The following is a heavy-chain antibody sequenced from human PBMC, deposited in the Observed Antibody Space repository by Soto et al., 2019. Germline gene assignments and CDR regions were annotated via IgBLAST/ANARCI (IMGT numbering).Heavy chain of an antibody. D-gene: IGHD5-18*01. CDR3: VSDRGYGHASVPYS. V-gene: IGHV3-30*03. Sequence: QAHLVESGGGVAQPGRPLRLSCAASGLTLTSMGLHWVAQAPGTRLEWVAVISYDGGLQHYADSVKGRFTISRDNSKNMVLLQMNSLRAEDTAVYYCVSDRGYGHASVPYSWGQGTLVSVSS. CDR1: GLTLTSMG. J-gene: IGHJ4*02. CDR2: ISYDGGLQ.